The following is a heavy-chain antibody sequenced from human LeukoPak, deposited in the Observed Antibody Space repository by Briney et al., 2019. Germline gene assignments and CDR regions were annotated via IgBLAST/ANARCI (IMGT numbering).Heavy chain of an antibody. CDR1: GCTFDVYA. J-gene: IGHJ3*02. CDR2: ISWNSGSI. Sequence: GGSLRLSCAASGCTFDVYAMLWVRQAPGKGLEGVSGISWNSGSIVYADAVKRRFTISRDNSKNSLYLQMNSLRSEDTALYYCAKDTDSNPSDAFDIWGQGTMVTVSS. CDR3: AKDTDSNPSDAFDI. V-gene: IGHV3-9*01. D-gene: IGHD4-11*01.